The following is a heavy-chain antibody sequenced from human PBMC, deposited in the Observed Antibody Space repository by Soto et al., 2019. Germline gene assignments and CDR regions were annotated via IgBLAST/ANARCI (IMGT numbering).Heavy chain of an antibody. V-gene: IGHV3-23*01. Sequence: GGSLRLSCAASGFTFSSYAMSWVRQAPGKGLEWVSAISGSGGSTYYADSVKGRFTISRDNSKNTLYLQMNSLRAEDTAVYYCARINLAVHGYYYGMDVWGQGTTVTVSS. CDR1: GFTFSSYA. J-gene: IGHJ6*02. CDR2: ISGSGGST. CDR3: ARINLAVHGYYYGMDV. D-gene: IGHD3-3*02.